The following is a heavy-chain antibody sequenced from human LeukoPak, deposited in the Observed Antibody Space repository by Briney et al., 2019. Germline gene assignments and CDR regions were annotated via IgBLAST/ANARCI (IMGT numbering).Heavy chain of an antibody. CDR1: GGSISNYY. J-gene: IGHJ4*02. V-gene: IGHV4-59*01. Sequence: SETLSLTCTVSGGSISNYYRSWIRQPPGKGLEWIGYMYYSGSTNYNPSLKSRVTISADTSKNQFSLKLSSVTAADTAVYYCAGGLIAAAGTRVDYWGQGTLVTVSS. CDR3: AGGLIAAAGTRVDY. CDR2: MYYSGST. D-gene: IGHD6-13*01.